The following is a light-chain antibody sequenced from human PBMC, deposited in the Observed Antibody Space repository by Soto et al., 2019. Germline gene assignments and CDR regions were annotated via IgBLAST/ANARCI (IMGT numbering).Light chain of an antibody. J-gene: IGKJ1*01. CDR1: PGIRND. Sequence: TQSPSPLSASVGDRVTITCRVSPGIRNDVGWYHQRPGKAPKLLIYAASTLQTGVPSRFSGSRSGTDYTLTIASLQPEDFATYYCQQLNGSPWTFGQGTKVDI. V-gene: IGKV1-17*01. CDR3: QQLNGSPWT. CDR2: AAS.